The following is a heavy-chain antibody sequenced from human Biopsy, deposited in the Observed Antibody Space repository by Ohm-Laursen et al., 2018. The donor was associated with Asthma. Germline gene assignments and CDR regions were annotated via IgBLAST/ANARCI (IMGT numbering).Heavy chain of an antibody. J-gene: IGHJ6*02. Sequence: TLSLTCDVYPGSFSGFFWTWIHQSPGEGLEWIGETNERGVTNNNPSLKSRVIISIDTYWNRVSLKLTSVTAADTAVYYCARGPELDVWGQGTTVTVSS. CDR3: ARGPELDV. CDR1: PGSFSGFF. CDR2: TNERGVT. V-gene: IGHV4-34*01.